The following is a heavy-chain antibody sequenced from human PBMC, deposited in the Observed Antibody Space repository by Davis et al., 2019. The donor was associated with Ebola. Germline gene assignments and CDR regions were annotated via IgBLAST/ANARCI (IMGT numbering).Heavy chain of an antibody. CDR1: GGSISSHY. CDR2: IYYSGST. D-gene: IGHD6-13*01. Sequence: PSETLSLTCTVSGGSISSHYWSWIRQPPGKGLEWIGYIYYSGSTNYNPSLKSRVTISVDTSKNQFSLKLSSVTAADTAMYYCARGAGRVFGDPWGQGILVTVAS. J-gene: IGHJ5*02. V-gene: IGHV4-59*11. CDR3: ARGAGRVFGDP.